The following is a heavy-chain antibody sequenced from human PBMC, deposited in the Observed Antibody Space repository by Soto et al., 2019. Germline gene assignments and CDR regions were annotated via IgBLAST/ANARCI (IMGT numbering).Heavy chain of an antibody. CDR2: ISGSGGST. D-gene: IGHD3-3*01. CDR1: GFTFSSYA. J-gene: IGHJ6*02. V-gene: IGHV3-23*01. Sequence: LRLSCAASGFTFSSYAMSWVRQAPGKGLEWVSAISGSGGSTYYADSVKGRFTISRDNSKNTLYLQMNSLRAEDTAVYYCAKDSFTIFGVVIISGMDVWGQGTTVTVSS. CDR3: AKDSFTIFGVVIISGMDV.